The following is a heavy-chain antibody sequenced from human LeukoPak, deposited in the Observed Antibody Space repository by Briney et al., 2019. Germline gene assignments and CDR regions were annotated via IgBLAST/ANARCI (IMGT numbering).Heavy chain of an antibody. CDR1: GFIVSGNY. CDR2: IYSSGTT. Sequence: GGSLRLSCAASGFIVSGNYMSWVRQAPGKGLEWVSIIYSSGTTYYADSVKGRFTISRDNSRNTVYLQMNNLRAEDAAVYYCARRGEMTTLTGFDSWGQGTLVTVSS. V-gene: IGHV3-66*04. CDR3: ARRGEMTTLTGFDS. J-gene: IGHJ4*02. D-gene: IGHD5-24*01.